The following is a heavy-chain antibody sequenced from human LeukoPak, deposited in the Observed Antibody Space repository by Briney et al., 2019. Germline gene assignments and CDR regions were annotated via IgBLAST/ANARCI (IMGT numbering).Heavy chain of an antibody. CDR3: AREGNGGPVGY. D-gene: IGHD4-23*01. Sequence: PSETLSLTCTVSGGSISSYYWSWIRQPPGKGLEWIGYIYYSGSTNYNPSLKSRVTISVDTSKNQFSLKLSSVTAADTAVYYCAREGNGGPVGYWGQGTLVTVSS. CDR1: GGSISSYY. CDR2: IYYSGST. V-gene: IGHV4-59*01. J-gene: IGHJ4*02.